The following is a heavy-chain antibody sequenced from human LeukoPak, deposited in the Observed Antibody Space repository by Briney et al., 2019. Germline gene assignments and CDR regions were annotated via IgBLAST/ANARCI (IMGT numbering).Heavy chain of an antibody. CDR2: VSSGHHA. CDR3: VREARGYHYTYFDY. Sequence: GGSLRLSCTASGFALGGHDMHWVRQTTGGGLEWVAAVSSGHHAFYADSVQGRFAVSRVDGKNSLYLQMNSLRAGDTAVYYCVREARGYHYTYFDYWGQGSLVTVSS. V-gene: IGHV3-13*01. J-gene: IGHJ4*02. CDR1: GFALGGHD. D-gene: IGHD5-18*01.